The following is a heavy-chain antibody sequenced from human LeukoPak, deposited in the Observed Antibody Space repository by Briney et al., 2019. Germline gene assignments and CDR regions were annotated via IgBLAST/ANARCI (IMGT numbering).Heavy chain of an antibody. D-gene: IGHD3-16*01. J-gene: IGHJ4*02. CDR2: INVEGNYI. CDR3: ARDLTGPNDH. Sequence: QPGKSLRLPCSASGFNVSRYWMHWVRQAPGKGLVWVARINVEGNYIDYAESVKGRFTISRDSAKNTLYLQMNSVRAEDTAVYSCARDLTGPNDHWGQGTLVTVSS. V-gene: IGHV3-74*01. CDR1: GFNVSRYW.